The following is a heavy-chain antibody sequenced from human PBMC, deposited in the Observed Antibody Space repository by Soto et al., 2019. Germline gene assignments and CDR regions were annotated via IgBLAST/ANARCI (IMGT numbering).Heavy chain of an antibody. J-gene: IGHJ4*02. CDR1: GFSFSNYW. CDR3: ARRYGGYYIE. D-gene: IGHD3-3*01. Sequence: PGGSLRLSCVDSGFSFSNYWMHWVRQGPGKGLLWVARINPEGSSTNYADSAEGRFTISRDNARNTVYLQMNSLRAEDTAVYYCARRYGGYYIEWGQGTLVTVSS. CDR2: INPEGSST. V-gene: IGHV3-74*01.